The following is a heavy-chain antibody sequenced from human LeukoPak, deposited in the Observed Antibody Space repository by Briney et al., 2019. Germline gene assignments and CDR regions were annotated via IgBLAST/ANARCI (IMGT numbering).Heavy chain of an antibody. V-gene: IGHV4-34*01. CDR2: INHSGST. D-gene: IGHD6-19*01. J-gene: IGHJ4*02. CDR1: GRSFSGYY. CDR3: ARVSEWLVYYYFHY. Sequence: SETLSLTCAVYGRSFSGYYGSWIRQPPGKGREWVGEINHSGSTNYNPSLKSRGTISVNTSKHQYSLQLSAVTAADTPVYYCARVSEWLVYYYFHYWGQGTLVTVSS.